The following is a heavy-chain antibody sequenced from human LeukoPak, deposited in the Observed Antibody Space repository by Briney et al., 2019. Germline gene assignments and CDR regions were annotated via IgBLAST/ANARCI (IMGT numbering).Heavy chain of an antibody. V-gene: IGHV3-20*04. CDR2: INWNGGST. CDR3: ARDSGIAVAGNFDY. D-gene: IGHD6-19*01. Sequence: GGSLRLFCAASGFTFDDYGMSWVRQAPGKGLEWVSGINWNGGSTGYADSVKGRFTISRDNAKNSLYLQMNSLRAEDTALYYCARDSGIAVAGNFDYWGQGTLVTVSS. J-gene: IGHJ4*02. CDR1: GFTFDDYG.